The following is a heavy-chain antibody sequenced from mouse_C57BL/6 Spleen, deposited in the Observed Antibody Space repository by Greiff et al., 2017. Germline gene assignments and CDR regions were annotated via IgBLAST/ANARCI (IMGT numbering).Heavy chain of an antibody. V-gene: IGHV1-18*01. J-gene: IGHJ1*03. D-gene: IGHD1-1*01. CDR1: GYTFTDYN. CDR2: INPNNGGT. Sequence: EVQLVESGPELVKPGASVKIPCKASGYTFTDYNMDWVKQSHGKSLEWIGDINPNNGGTIYNQKFKGKATLTVDKSPSTAYMELRSLTSEDTAVYYCARTGNYYGSSYWYFDVWGTGTTVTVSS. CDR3: ARTGNYYGSSYWYFDV.